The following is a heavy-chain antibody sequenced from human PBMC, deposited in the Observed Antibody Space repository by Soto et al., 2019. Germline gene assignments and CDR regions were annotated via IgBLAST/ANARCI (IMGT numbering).Heavy chain of an antibody. D-gene: IGHD2-15*01. Sequence: QVQLVQSGAEEKKPGASVKVSCKASGYTFTSYAMHWVRQAPGQRLEWMGWINAGNGNTKYSQKFQGRVTITRDTSASTAYMELSSLRSEDTAVYYCTRGTVVTHFDYWGQGTLVTVSS. CDR1: GYTFTSYA. CDR2: INAGNGNT. V-gene: IGHV1-3*05. J-gene: IGHJ4*02. CDR3: TRGTVVTHFDY.